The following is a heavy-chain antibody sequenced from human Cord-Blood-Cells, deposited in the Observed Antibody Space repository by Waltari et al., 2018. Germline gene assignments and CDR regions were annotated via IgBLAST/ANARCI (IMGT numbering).Heavy chain of an antibody. V-gene: IGHV4-34*01. Sequence: QVQLQQWGAGLLKPSETLSLTSAVYGGSFSGYYWSWIRQPPGKGLEWIGEISHSGSTNDNPSLRSRVTISVDTSKNQSSRRLSSVTAADTAVYYWASFDSSSYYYSYDGMDVWGQGTTVTVSS. CDR3: ASFDSSSYYYSYDGMDV. CDR2: ISHSGST. CDR1: GGSFSGYY. D-gene: IGHD6-13*01. J-gene: IGHJ6*02.